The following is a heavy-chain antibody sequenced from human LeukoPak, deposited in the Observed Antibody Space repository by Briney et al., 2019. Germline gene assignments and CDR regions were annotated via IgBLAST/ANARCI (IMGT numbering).Heavy chain of an antibody. J-gene: IGHJ4*02. CDR3: ARLTDYGDYRY. CDR1: GFPFSSYS. Sequence: GGSLRLSCAASGFPFSSYSMNWVRQAPGKGLEWVSFIRSSSTYIYYADSVKGRFTTSRNNAKNSLYLQMNSLRAEDTAVYYCARLTDYGDYRYWGQGTLVTVSS. D-gene: IGHD4-17*01. V-gene: IGHV3-21*01. CDR2: IRSSSTYI.